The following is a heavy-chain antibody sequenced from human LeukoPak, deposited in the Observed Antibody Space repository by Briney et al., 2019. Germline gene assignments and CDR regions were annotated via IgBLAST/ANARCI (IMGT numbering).Heavy chain of an antibody. CDR1: GGTFSSYA. V-gene: IGHV1-69*13. Sequence: ASVKVSCKASGGTFSSYAISWVRQAPGQGLEWMGGIIPIFGTANYAQKFQGRVTITADESTSTAYMELSSLRSEDTAVYYCARDRVKGYCSSTSCYRSYYYYMDVWGKGTTVTVSS. CDR3: ARDRVKGYCSSTSCYRSYYYYMDV. CDR2: IIPIFGTA. D-gene: IGHD2-2*01. J-gene: IGHJ6*03.